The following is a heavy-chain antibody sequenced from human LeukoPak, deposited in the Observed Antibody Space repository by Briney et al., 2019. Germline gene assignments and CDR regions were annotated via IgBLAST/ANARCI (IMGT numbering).Heavy chain of an antibody. V-gene: IGHV3-33*06. CDR2: IWYDGNNK. D-gene: IGHD5-18*01. J-gene: IGHJ4*02. CDR3: AKDWGYTTMVSYYFDY. Sequence: PGRSLRLSCAASGFTFSGYGMHWVRQAPDKGLEWVAVIWYDGNNKYYADSVKGRFTISRDNSKNMLYLQMNSLRAEDTAVYYCAKDWGYTTMVSYYFDYWGQGALVTVSS. CDR1: GFTFSGYG.